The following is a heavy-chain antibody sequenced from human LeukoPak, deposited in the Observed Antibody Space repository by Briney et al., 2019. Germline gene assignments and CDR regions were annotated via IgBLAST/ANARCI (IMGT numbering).Heavy chain of an antibody. CDR3: ARVRVGQYSIEWTDAFDI. CDR2: IYYSGST. D-gene: IGHD4-11*01. CDR1: GGSISSYY. V-gene: IGHV4-59*01. Sequence: SETLSLTCTVSGGSISSYYWSWIRQPPGKGLEWIGYIYYSGSTSYNPSLKSRVTISVDTSKNQFSLKLSSVTAADTAVYYCARVRVGQYSIEWTDAFDIWGQGTMVTVSS. J-gene: IGHJ3*02.